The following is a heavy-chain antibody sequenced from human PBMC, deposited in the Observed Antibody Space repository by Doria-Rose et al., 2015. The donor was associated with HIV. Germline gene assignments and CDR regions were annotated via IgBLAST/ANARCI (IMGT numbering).Heavy chain of an antibody. CDR1: GFSFDEYA. Sequence: VQLVEPGGGLLQPGRSLRLSCAASGFSFDEYAMHWVRQPPGKGLEWVSGINWNSANIRYADSVKGRFTISRDNAKNSLYLQMNSLRPEDMALYYCAKDGGGRQWLIRDFDLWGRGTLVTVSS. J-gene: IGHJ2*01. CDR2: INWNSANI. V-gene: IGHV3-9*03. CDR3: AKDGGGRQWLIRDFDL. D-gene: IGHD6-19*01.